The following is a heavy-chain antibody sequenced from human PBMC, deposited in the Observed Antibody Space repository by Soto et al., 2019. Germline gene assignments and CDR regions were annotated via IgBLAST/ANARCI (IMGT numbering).Heavy chain of an antibody. V-gene: IGHV3-30*03. CDR1: GFTFSDYA. CDR3: AREGGLVGYTSSFDY. Sequence: GGSLRLSCAASGFTFSDYAMHWVRQAPGKGLEWVAVVSHDGRNTHYADSVKGRFTISRDSSKNTVSLEMTSLRAEDTAVYYCAREGGLVGYTSSFDYWGRGTLVTVSS. D-gene: IGHD1-26*01. J-gene: IGHJ4*02. CDR2: VSHDGRNT.